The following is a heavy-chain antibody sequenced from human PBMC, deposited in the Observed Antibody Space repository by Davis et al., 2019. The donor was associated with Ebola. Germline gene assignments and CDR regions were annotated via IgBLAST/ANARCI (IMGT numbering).Heavy chain of an antibody. CDR1: GGSISSYY. Sequence: SETLSLTCTVSGGSISSYYWSWIRQPPGKGLEWIGYIYYSGSTNYNTSLKSRVTISVEPSKNQFSLKLSSVTAADTTVYYCARMLQLWSNYFDYWGQGTLVTVSS. V-gene: IGHV4-59*01. D-gene: IGHD5-18*01. CDR2: IYYSGST. CDR3: ARMLQLWSNYFDY. J-gene: IGHJ4*02.